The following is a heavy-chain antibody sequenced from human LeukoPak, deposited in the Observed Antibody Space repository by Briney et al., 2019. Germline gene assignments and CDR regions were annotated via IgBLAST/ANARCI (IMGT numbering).Heavy chain of an antibody. CDR1: GYIFTSYS. J-gene: IGHJ4*02. CDR3: ARLADYDSSGYLSY. V-gene: IGHV1-18*01. CDR2: ISAYNDNT. Sequence: GASVKVSCKASGYIFTSYSIIWVRQAPGQGLEWMGWISAYNDNTNYAQKLQGRVTMTTDTSTSTAYMELRSLRSDDTAVYYCARLADYDSSGYLSYWGQGNLVTVSS. D-gene: IGHD3-22*01.